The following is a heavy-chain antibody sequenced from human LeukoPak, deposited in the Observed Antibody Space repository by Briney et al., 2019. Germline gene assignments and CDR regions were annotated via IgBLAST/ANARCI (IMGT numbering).Heavy chain of an antibody. D-gene: IGHD3/OR15-3a*01. J-gene: IGHJ4*02. CDR2: IYHSGST. CDR1: GYSISSGYS. V-gene: IGHV4-38-2*02. Sequence: PSETLSLTCTVSGYSISSGYSWGWIRQPPGKGLEWMGSIYHSGSTYYNASLKSRVTISVDTSKNQFSLRLTSVTAADTAVYYCARQTGSGLFILPGGQGTLVTVSS. CDR3: ARQTGSGLFILP.